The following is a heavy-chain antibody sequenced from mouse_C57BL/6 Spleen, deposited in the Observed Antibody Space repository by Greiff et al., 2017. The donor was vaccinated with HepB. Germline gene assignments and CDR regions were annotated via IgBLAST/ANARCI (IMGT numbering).Heavy chain of an antibody. Sequence: EVQLVESGGGLVQPGGSLKLSCAASGFTFSDYYMYWVRQTPEKRLEWVAYISNGGGSTYYPDTVKGRFTISRDNAKNTLYLQMSRLKSEDTAMYYCARIPITTDWYFDVWGTGTTVTVSS. D-gene: IGHD1-1*01. CDR2: ISNGGGST. J-gene: IGHJ1*03. CDR3: ARIPITTDWYFDV. V-gene: IGHV5-12*01. CDR1: GFTFSDYY.